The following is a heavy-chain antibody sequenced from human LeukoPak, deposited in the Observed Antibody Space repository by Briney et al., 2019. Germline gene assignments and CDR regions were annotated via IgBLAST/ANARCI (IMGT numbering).Heavy chain of an antibody. CDR2: IYNSGST. CDR3: ARPSRDGYRYTFDY. J-gene: IGHJ4*02. CDR1: GGSIGSYY. Sequence: SETLSLTCTVSGGSIGSYYWSWIRQLPGKGLEWIGYIYNSGSTNYSPSLKSRVSISVDTPKNQFSLRLSSVTAADTAVYYCARPSRDGYRYTFDYWGQGILVTVSS. D-gene: IGHD5-24*01. V-gene: IGHV4-59*01.